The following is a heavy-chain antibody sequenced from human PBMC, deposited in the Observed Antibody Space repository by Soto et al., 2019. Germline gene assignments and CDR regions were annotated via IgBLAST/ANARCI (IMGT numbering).Heavy chain of an antibody. V-gene: IGHV3-9*01. CDR2: ISWNSGSI. D-gene: IGHD5-18*01. CDR1: GFTFDDDA. J-gene: IGHJ4*02. Sequence: EVQLVESGGGLVQPGRSLRLSCAASGFTFDDDAMHWVRQAPGKGLEWVSGISWNSGSIGYADSVKGRFTISRDNAKNSLYLQMNSLRAEDTALYYCAKAVGSYGNFDYWGQGTLVTVSS. CDR3: AKAVGSYGNFDY.